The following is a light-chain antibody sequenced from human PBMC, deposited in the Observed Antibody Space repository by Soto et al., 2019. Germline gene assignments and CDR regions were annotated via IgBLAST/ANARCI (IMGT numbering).Light chain of an antibody. J-gene: IGLJ1*01. CDR3: AAWDDSLSGYV. Sequence: QSVLTQPPSSSGTPGQRFTISWSGSSSNIGSNYVYWYQQLPGTAPKLRIYRNNQRPSGVPDRFSGSKSGTSASLAISGLRSEDEADYYCAAWDDSLSGYVFGTGTKLTVL. CDR2: RNN. V-gene: IGLV1-47*01. CDR1: SSNIGSNY.